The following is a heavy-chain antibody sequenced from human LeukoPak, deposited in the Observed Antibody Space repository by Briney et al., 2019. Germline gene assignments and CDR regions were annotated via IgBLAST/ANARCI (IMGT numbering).Heavy chain of an antibody. CDR3: ARDSHNYGRWYFDL. D-gene: IGHD3-10*01. V-gene: IGHV4-59*01. CDR1: GGSISPFY. Sequence: SETLSLTCTVFGGSISPFYWSWTRQPPGKGLEWIGYIYYSGSTNYNPSLKSRVTISVDTSKNQFSLKLSSVTAADTAVYYCARDSHNYGRWYFDLWGRGTLVTVSS. J-gene: IGHJ2*01. CDR2: IYYSGST.